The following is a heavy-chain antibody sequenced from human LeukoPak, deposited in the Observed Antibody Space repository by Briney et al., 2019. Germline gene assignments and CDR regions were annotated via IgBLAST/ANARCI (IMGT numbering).Heavy chain of an antibody. Sequence: GGSLRLSCAASGFTVSSNDMSWVRQAPGKGLEWVSVIYSGGSPYYADSVKGRFTISRDNAKNTLNLQMNSLRAEDTAVYYCARDLGQYYDTSDNWFDPWGQGTLVTVSS. CDR1: GFTVSSND. D-gene: IGHD3-22*01. CDR2: IYSGGSP. CDR3: ARDLGQYYDTSDNWFDP. V-gene: IGHV3-53*01. J-gene: IGHJ5*02.